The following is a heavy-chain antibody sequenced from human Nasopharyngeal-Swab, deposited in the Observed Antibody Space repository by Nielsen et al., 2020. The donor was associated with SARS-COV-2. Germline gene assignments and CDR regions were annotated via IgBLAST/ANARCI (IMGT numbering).Heavy chain of an antibody. CDR1: GGSISSNTW. V-gene: IGHV4-4*02. J-gene: IGHJ6*03. CDR2: IIHSGGT. Sequence: SETLSLTCAVSGGSISSNTWWGWVRQTPGMGLERIGEIIHSGGTNYNPALKSRVTISVDKSKNQLSLEVTSVTAADTAVYYCSRHYYYYMDIWGKGTTVTVSS. CDR3: SRHYYYYMDI.